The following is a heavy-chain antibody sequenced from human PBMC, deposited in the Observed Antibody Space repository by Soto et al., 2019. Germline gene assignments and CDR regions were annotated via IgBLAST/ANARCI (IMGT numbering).Heavy chain of an antibody. J-gene: IGHJ4*02. Sequence: GGSLRLSCAASGFTFSSYSMNWVRQAPGKGLEWVSSISSSSSYIYYADSVKGRFTISRDNAKNSLYLQMNSLRAEDTAVYYCARDLSAGTFFDYWGQGTLVTVSS. CDR2: ISSSSSYI. V-gene: IGHV3-21*01. CDR1: GFTFSSYS. CDR3: ARDLSAGTFFDY. D-gene: IGHD1-7*01.